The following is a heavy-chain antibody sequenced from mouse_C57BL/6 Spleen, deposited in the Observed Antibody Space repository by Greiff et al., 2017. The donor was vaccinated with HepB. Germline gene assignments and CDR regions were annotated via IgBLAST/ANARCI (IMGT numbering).Heavy chain of an antibody. CDR1: GYTFTSYW. V-gene: IGHV1-64*01. CDR2: IHPNSGSN. CDR3: ARPPCYYGSSYDYFDY. Sequence: QVQLQQPGAELVKPGASVKLSCKASGYTFTSYWMHWVKQRPGQGLEWIGMIHPNSGSNNYNEKFKSKATLTVDKSSSTAYMQLSILTSEDSAVYYCARPPCYYGSSYDYFDYWGQGTTLTVSS. D-gene: IGHD1-1*01. J-gene: IGHJ2*01.